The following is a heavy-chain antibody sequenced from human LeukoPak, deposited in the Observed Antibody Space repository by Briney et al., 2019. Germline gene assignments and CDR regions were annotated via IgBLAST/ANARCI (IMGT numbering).Heavy chain of an antibody. Sequence: ASVKVSCKASGYTFTSYGISWVQQAPGQGLEWMGWISAYNGNTNYAQKLQGRVTMTTDTSTSTAYMELRSLRSDDTAVYYCARDYYGSGSYQSIYYYYGMDVWXXXTTVTVSS. D-gene: IGHD3-10*01. CDR3: ARDYYGSGSYQSIYYYYGMDV. J-gene: IGHJ6*02. CDR1: GYTFTSYG. V-gene: IGHV1-18*01. CDR2: ISAYNGNT.